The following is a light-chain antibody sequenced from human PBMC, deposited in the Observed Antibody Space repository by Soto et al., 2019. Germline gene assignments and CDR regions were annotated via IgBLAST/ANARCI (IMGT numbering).Light chain of an antibody. CDR2: GNS. CDR1: SSNIGVGYD. CDR3: QSYDSSLSGWV. J-gene: IGLJ3*02. Sequence: QSVLTQPPSVSGSPGQRVTISCTGSSSNIGVGYDVHWYHQLPGTAPKLLIYGNSNRPSGVPYRFSGSKSGTSASLAITGLQAEDEADYYCQSYDSSLSGWVFGGGTKLTV. V-gene: IGLV1-40*01.